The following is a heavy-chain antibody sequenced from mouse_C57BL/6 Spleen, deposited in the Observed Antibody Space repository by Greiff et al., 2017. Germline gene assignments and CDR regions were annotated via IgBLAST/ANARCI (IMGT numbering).Heavy chain of an antibody. CDR1: GFTFSSYA. CDR3: SREVPIKAMDY. J-gene: IGHJ4*01. CDR2: ISDGSSYT. D-gene: IGHD2-14*01. V-gene: IGHV5-4*01. Sequence: EVMLVESGGGLVKPGGSLKLSCAASGFTFSSYAMSWVRQTPEKRLEWVATISDGSSYTYYPDNVTGRFTITRDNAKNNLYLQMSHLKSEDTAMYYRSREVPIKAMDYWGQGTSVTVSS.